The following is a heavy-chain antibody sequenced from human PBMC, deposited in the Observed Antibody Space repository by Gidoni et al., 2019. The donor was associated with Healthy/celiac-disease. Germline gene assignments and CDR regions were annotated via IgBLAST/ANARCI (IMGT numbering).Heavy chain of an antibody. CDR2: FGTA. V-gene: IGHV1-69*01. D-gene: IGHD2-15*01. CDR1: GGTFSSYA. J-gene: IGHJ4*02. CDR3: ARASCYGSGGSCKYYFDY. Sequence: QVQLTQAGAEGKKPGSSVKVSCKASGGTFSSYAIFGTANYAQKFQGRVTITADESKSTAYMELSSLRSEDTAVYYCARASCYGSGGSCKYYFDYWGQGTLVTVSS.